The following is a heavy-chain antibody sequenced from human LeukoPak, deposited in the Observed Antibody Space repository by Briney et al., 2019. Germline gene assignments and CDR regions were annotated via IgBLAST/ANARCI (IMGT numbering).Heavy chain of an antibody. V-gene: IGHV3-30*18. CDR1: GFTFSSHD. Sequence: PGGSLRLSCAASGFTFSSHDMHWVRQAPGKGLEWVAVISYDGSNKYYADSVKGRFTISRDNSKNTLYVQMNSLRDEDTAVYYCVKGGTYRSNWFDPWGQGTLVTVSS. D-gene: IGHD3-16*01. J-gene: IGHJ5*02. CDR2: ISYDGSNK. CDR3: VKGGTYRSNWFDP.